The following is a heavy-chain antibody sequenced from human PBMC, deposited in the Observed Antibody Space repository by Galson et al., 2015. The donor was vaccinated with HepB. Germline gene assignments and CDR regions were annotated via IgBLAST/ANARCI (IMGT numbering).Heavy chain of an antibody. CDR3: ARDYGLLWFGELSGPGY. V-gene: IGHV1-3*01. D-gene: IGHD3-10*01. CDR1: GYTFTSYA. J-gene: IGHJ4*02. CDR2: INAGNGNT. Sequence: VSCKASGYTFTSYAMHWVRQAPGQRLEWMGWINAGNGNTKYSQKFQGRVTITRDTSASTAYMELSSLRSEDTAVYYCARDYGLLWFGELSGPGYWGQGTLVTVSS.